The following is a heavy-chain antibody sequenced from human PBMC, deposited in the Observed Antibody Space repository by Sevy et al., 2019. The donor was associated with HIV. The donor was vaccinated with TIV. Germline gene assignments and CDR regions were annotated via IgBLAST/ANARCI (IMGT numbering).Heavy chain of an antibody. CDR2: INHSGST. D-gene: IGHD2-2*01. Sequence: SETLSLTCAVYGGSFSGYYWSWIRQPPGKGLEWIGEINHSGSTNYNPSLKSRVTMSVDTSKNQFSLKLSSVTAADTAVYYCARGGARLSHQLLSGRYYYYGMDVWGQGTTVTVSS. J-gene: IGHJ6*02. V-gene: IGHV4-34*01. CDR1: GGSFSGYY. CDR3: ARGGARLSHQLLSGRYYYYGMDV.